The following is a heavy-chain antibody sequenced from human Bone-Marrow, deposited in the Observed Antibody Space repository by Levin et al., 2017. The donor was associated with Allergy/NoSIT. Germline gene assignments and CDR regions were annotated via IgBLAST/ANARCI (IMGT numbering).Heavy chain of an antibody. CDR1: GFTFSSYA. J-gene: IGHJ6*02. V-gene: IGHV3-23*01. D-gene: IGHD3-3*01. CDR2: ISGSGGST. CDR3: AKEDVLRFLEWLFQEYYYGMDV. Sequence: GGSLRLSCAASGFTFSSYAMSWVRQAPGKGLEWVSAISGSGGSTYYADSVKGRFTISRDNSKNTLYLQMNSLRAEDTAVYYCAKEDVLRFLEWLFQEYYYGMDVWGQGTTVTVSS.